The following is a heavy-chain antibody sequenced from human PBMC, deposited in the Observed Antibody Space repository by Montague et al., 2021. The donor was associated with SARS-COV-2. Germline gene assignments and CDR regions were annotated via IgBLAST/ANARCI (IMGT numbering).Heavy chain of an antibody. J-gene: IGHJ6*02. CDR2: INHSGSA. V-gene: IGHV4-34*01. D-gene: IGHD3-10*01. CDR1: GGSFSGYD. Sequence: SETLSLTCAVYGGSFSGYDWSWIRQPPGKGLEWMGEINHSGSANYNPSLKSRVTISVDTSKNQFSRKLSSVTAADTAVYYCARVRYYGSGTSLGMDVWGQGTPVTVSS. CDR3: ARVRYYGSGTSLGMDV.